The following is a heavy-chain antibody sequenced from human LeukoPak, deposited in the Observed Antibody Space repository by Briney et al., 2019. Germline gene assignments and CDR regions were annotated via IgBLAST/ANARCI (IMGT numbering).Heavy chain of an antibody. D-gene: IGHD3-10*01. CDR1: GFTFSSHW. CDR3: TRGPPDGSGNYYPGDF. Sequence: GGSLRLSCAASGFTFSSHWMHWVRQAPGKGLVWVSRINSDGRNINYADSVKGRFTISRDNAKNTLYLQMNSLRVEDTAVYYCTRGPPDGSGNYYPGDFWGQGTLVTVSS. J-gene: IGHJ4*02. V-gene: IGHV3-74*01. CDR2: INSDGRNI.